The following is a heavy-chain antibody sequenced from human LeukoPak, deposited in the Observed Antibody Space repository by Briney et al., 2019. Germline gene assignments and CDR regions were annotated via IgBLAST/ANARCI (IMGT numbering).Heavy chain of an antibody. Sequence: PGGSLRLSCAVSGITLSNYGMSWVRQAPGKGLEWVAGISDSGGRTNYADSVKGRFTVSRDNPKNTLYLQMNSLRAEDTAVYYCARDRSSGWREDNAFDIWGQGTMVTVSS. J-gene: IGHJ3*02. CDR1: GITLSNYG. V-gene: IGHV3-23*01. D-gene: IGHD6-19*01. CDR2: ISDSGGRT. CDR3: ARDRSSGWREDNAFDI.